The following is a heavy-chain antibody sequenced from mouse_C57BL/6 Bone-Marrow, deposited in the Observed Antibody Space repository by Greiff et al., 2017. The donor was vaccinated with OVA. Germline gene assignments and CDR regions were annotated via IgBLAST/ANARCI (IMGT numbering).Heavy chain of an antibody. J-gene: IGHJ2*01. V-gene: IGHV1-9*01. CDR1: GYTFTSYW. D-gene: IGHD1-1*01. CDR2: ILPGSGST. CDR3: ARSLATVVATDY. Sequence: QVQLKQSGAELVKPGASVKMSCKASGYTFTSYWIEWVKQRPGHGLEWIGEILPGSGSTNYNEKFKGKATFTADTSSNTAYMQLSSLTTEDSAIYYCARSLATVVATDYWGQGTTLTVSS.